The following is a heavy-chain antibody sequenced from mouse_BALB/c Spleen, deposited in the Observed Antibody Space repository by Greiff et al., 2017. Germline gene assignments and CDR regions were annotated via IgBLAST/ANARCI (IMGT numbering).Heavy chain of an antibody. V-gene: IGHV1-69*02. CDR2: IDPSDSET. CDR3: ARTTATWFAY. Sequence: QVQLQQPGAELVKPGAPVKLSCKASGYTFTSYWMNWVQQRPGRGLEWIGRIDPSDSETHYNQKFKDKATLTVDKSSSTAYIQLSSLTSEDSAVYYCARTTATWFAYWGQGTLVTVSA. D-gene: IGHD1-2*01. J-gene: IGHJ3*01. CDR1: GYTFTSYW.